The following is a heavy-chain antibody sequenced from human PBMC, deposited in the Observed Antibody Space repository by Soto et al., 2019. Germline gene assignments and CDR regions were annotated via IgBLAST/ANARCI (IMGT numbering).Heavy chain of an antibody. CDR3: ARGFYGSGSYFQAYFDL. V-gene: IGHV4-31*03. CDR2: IYPRGST. D-gene: IGHD3-10*01. Sequence: QVQLQESGPGLVKPSQTLSLTCTVSGDSIGSGGSYWSWIRQRPGKGLEWLGFIYPRGSTRYNPSLKGRVSLAIDTSKNQFSLRLSSVTAADTAVFYCARGFYGSGSYFQAYFDLWGQGTLVAVS. CDR1: GDSIGSGGSY. J-gene: IGHJ4*02.